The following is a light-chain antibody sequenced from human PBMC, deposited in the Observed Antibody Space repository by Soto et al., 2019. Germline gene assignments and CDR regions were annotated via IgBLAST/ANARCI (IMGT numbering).Light chain of an antibody. CDR3: QQYIRWPLT. CDR1: QSVSSN. CDR2: GAS. J-gene: IGKJ4*01. Sequence: EIVITQSPATLSVSPGERATLSCRASQSVSSNLAWYKQKPGQAPSLLIYGASTRETGTPARFSGSGAGTEFTRTISSLQSEDFEVDYCQQYIRWPLTFGGGTKVDIK. V-gene: IGKV3-15*01.